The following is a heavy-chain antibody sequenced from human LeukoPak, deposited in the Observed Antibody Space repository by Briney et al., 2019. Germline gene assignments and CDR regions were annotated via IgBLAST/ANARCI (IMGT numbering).Heavy chain of an antibody. CDR2: ITSSSSYI. CDR1: GFTFSGYS. V-gene: IGHV3-21*01. Sequence: PGGSLRLSCAASGFTFSGYSMNWVRQAPGKGLEWVSSITSSSSYIYYSDSVKGRFTISRDNAKNSMYLQMNSLRAEDTAVYYCARASFWESPINWFAHWGQGTLVTVSS. CDR3: ARASFWESPINWFAH. J-gene: IGHJ5*02. D-gene: IGHD3-16*01.